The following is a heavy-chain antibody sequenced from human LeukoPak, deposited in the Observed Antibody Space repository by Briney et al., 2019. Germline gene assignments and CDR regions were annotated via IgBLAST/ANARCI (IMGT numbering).Heavy chain of an antibody. V-gene: IGHV4-30-2*01. CDR3: VKGGPGCTSSTCYGALFDS. CDR2: IYPTGST. J-gene: IGHJ4*02. Sequence: SQTLSLTCAVSGASLSPGGLSWSWIRQPPGQGLAWIGLIYPTGSTYFNPSLESRITISADSSTTHFSLDLSSVTAADTALYYCVKGGPGCTSSTCYGALFDSWGQGILVTVSS. D-gene: IGHD4/OR15-4a*01. CDR1: GASLSPGGLS.